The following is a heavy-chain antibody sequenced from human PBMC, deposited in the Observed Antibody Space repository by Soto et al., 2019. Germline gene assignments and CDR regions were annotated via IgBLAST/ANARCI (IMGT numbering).Heavy chain of an antibody. CDR3: APRLPGDKFAY. CDR1: GFSLSTSGVG. Sequence: QITLKESGPTLVKPTQTLTLSCTFSGFSLSTSGVGVGWIRQPPGKALEWLALIYWDDDKRYSPSLKSRLTITKDTSKNPVVLTMTNLDPVDTATYYCAPRLPGDKFAYWGPGTLVTVSS. V-gene: IGHV2-5*02. D-gene: IGHD2-21*02. J-gene: IGHJ4*02. CDR2: IYWDDDK.